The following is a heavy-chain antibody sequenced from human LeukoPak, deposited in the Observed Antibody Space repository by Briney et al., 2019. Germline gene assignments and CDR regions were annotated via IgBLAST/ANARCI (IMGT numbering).Heavy chain of an antibody. V-gene: IGHV3-23*01. CDR3: AKALEQETVIALDS. CDR2: ISGSGGST. CDR1: GFTFSTYA. D-gene: IGHD6-13*01. Sequence: GGSLRLSCAASGFTFSTYAMSWVRQAPGKGLEWVSAISGSGGSTYYADSVKGRFTISRGNSKNTLYLQMNSLRAEDTSIYFCAKALEQETVIALDSWGQGTLVTVSS. J-gene: IGHJ4*02.